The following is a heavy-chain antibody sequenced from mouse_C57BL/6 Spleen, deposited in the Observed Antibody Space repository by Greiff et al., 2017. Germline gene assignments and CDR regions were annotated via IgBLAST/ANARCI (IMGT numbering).Heavy chain of an antibody. CDR1: GYTFTSYW. CDR3: ARTTTEGVWFAY. D-gene: IGHD1-1*01. Sequence: QVQLQQPGAELVMPGASVKLSCKAYGYTFTSYWMHWVKQRPGQGLEWIGEIDPSDSYTNYNQKFKGKSTLTVDKSSSTAYMQLSSLTSEDSAVYYCARTTTEGVWFAYWGQGTLVTVSA. J-gene: IGHJ3*01. CDR2: IDPSDSYT. V-gene: IGHV1-69*01.